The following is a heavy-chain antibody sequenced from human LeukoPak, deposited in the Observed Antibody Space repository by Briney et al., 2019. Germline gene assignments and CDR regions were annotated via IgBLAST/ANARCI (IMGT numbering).Heavy chain of an antibody. CDR2: VNPNSGGT. Sequence: GASVKVSCKASGYTFTGYYMHWVRQAPGQGLEWMGWVNPNSGGTNYAQKFQGRVTMTRDTSISTAYMELSRLRSDDTAVYYCARDMGGSYYASGAFGIWDQGTMVTVSS. D-gene: IGHD1-26*01. CDR3: ARDMGGSYYASGAFGI. V-gene: IGHV1-2*02. J-gene: IGHJ3*02. CDR1: GYTFTGYY.